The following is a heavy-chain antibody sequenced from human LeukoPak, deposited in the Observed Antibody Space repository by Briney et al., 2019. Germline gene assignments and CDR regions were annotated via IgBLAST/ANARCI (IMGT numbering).Heavy chain of an antibody. V-gene: IGHV3-7*01. J-gene: IGHJ4*02. Sequence: GGSLRLSCVASGFTFSDYWMSWVRQAPGMGLEWVANIETDGSERNYVDSVKGRFTISRDNAKNSLYLQMNSLGDEDTAVYYCARDIPSGFYTPDYWGQGTLVTVSS. CDR2: IETDGSER. D-gene: IGHD5-12*01. CDR3: ARDIPSGFYTPDY. CDR1: GFTFSDYW.